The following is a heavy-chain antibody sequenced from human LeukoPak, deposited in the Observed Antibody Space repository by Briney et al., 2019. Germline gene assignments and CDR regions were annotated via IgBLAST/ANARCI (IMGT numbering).Heavy chain of an antibody. CDR2: IIPIFGTA. CDR3: ARIEGAYGVLVY. CDR1: GGTFTAYE. Sequence: SXXVSCKASGGTFTAYEINWVRQAPGQGLEWMGRIIPIFGTAKYAQKFQGRVTITADDSTTTSYMELSSLRPDDMAVYYCARIEGAYGVLVYWGQGTLVTVSS. D-gene: IGHD5-12*01. J-gene: IGHJ4*02. V-gene: IGHV1-69*13.